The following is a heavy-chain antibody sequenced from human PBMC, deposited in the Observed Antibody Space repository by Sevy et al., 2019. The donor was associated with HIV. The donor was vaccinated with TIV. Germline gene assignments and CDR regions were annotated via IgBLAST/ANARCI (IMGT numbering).Heavy chain of an antibody. CDR2: VSYDGSNT. Sequence: GGSLTLSCEAFGFAFSDYAMHWVRQVPGKGLEWLAVVSYDGSNTSYADSVKGRFTVSSDNTKNSRYRPMNSLRRDDTAVFYLARFPPQRAFDFWGQGTTVTVSS. CDR1: GFAFSDYA. V-gene: IGHV3-30-3*01. J-gene: IGHJ3*01. CDR3: ARFPPQRAFDF.